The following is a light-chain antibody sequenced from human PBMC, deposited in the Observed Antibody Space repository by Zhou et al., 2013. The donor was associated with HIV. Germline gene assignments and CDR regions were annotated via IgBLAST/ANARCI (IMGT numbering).Light chain of an antibody. J-gene: IGKJ1*01. Sequence: DIQMTQSPASLSASVGDRVTITCRASQDINHYLAWYQQKPGKAPDLVIYDASTLHSGVPSRFTGSGSGTDFTLTISSLQAEDVAIYYCQKYDSAPRTFGQGTKVEIK. CDR2: DAS. V-gene: IGKV1-27*01. CDR3: QKYDSAPRT. CDR1: QDINHY.